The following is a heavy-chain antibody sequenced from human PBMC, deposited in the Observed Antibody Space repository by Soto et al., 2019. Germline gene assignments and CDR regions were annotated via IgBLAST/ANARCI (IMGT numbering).Heavy chain of an antibody. CDR2: IYYSGST. Sequence: QLQLQESGPGLVKPSETLSLTCTVSGGSISSSSYYWGWIRQPPGKGLEWIGSIYYSGSTYYNPSLKSRVTISVDTSKNQFSLKLSSVTAADTAVYYCARQVPIDGYSSSWHNWFDPWGQGTLVTVSS. D-gene: IGHD6-13*01. V-gene: IGHV4-39*01. J-gene: IGHJ5*02. CDR1: GGSISSSSYY. CDR3: ARQVPIDGYSSSWHNWFDP.